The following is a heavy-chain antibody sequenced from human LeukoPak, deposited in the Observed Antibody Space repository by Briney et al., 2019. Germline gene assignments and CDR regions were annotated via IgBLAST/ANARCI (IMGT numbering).Heavy chain of an antibody. CDR3: AKDEAYCSGGACYSPFYCDY. CDR2: IRYDGSNK. Sequence: GGSLRLSCAASGFTFSSYGMHWVRQAPGKGLEWVAFIRYDGSNKYYADSVNGRFTISRDNSKNTLYLEMNSLRAEDTAVYYCAKDEAYCSGGACYSPFYCDYWGQGTLVTVSS. J-gene: IGHJ4*02. CDR1: GFTFSSYG. V-gene: IGHV3-30*02. D-gene: IGHD2-15*01.